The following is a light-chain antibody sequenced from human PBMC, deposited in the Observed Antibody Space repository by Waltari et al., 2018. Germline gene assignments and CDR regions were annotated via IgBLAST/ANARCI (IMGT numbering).Light chain of an antibody. J-gene: IGKJ5*01. V-gene: IGKV1-5*03. Sequence: DIQMTQSPSTLSASIGHRVTIPCRASQSISGWFALYHQKPGKAPKLLIFKASNLQSGVPSRFSGSGSETDFTLTIRSLQPDDFATYYCQHYNSYSPITFGQGTRLEIK. CDR2: KAS. CDR1: QSISGW. CDR3: QHYNSYSPIT.